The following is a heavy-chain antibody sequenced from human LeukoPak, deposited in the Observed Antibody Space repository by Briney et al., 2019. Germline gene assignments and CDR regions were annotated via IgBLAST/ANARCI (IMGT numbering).Heavy chain of an antibody. CDR3: ATAPPSILLWFGETDV. CDR2: ISYDGSNK. V-gene: IGHV3-30-3*01. J-gene: IGHJ6*02. Sequence: GGSLRLSCAASGFTFSSYAMHWVRQAPGKGLEWVAVISYDGSNKYYADSVKGRFTISRDNSKNTLYLQMNSLRAEDTAVYYCATAPPSILLWFGETDVWGQGTTVTVSS. D-gene: IGHD3-10*01. CDR1: GFTFSSYA.